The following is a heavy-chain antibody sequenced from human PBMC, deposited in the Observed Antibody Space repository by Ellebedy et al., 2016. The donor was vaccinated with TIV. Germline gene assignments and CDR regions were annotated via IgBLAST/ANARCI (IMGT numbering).Heavy chain of an antibody. J-gene: IGHJ6*03. CDR2: IYPGDSDT. Sequence: GESLKISXKGSGYSFTSYWIGWVRQMPGKGLEWMGIIYPGDSDTRYSPSFQGQVTISADKSISTAYLQWSSLKASDTAMYYCARGASNYYYYMDVWGKGTTVTVSS. D-gene: IGHD4/OR15-4a*01. CDR1: GYSFTSYW. CDR3: ARGASNYYYYMDV. V-gene: IGHV5-51*01.